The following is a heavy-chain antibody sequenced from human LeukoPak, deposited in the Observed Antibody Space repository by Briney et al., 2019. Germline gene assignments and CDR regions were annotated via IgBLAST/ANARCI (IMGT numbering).Heavy chain of an antibody. V-gene: IGHV1-8*01. J-gene: IGHJ4*02. D-gene: IGHD6-13*01. CDR1: GYTFTSYD. Sequence: ASVKVSCKASGYTFTSYDINWVRQATGQGLEWMGWMNPNSGNTGYAQKFQGRVTMTRNTSISTAYMELSSLRSEDTAVYYCARDIIAAAGRPPGYWGQGTLVTVSS. CDR2: MNPNSGNT. CDR3: ARDIIAAAGRPPGY.